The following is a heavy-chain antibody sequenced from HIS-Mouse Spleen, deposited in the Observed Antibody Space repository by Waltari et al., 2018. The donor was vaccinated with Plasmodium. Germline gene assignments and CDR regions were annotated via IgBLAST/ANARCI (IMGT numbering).Heavy chain of an antibody. CDR2: INPNRGGT. CDR3: ARRAYYYDSSGYGTFDY. Sequence: QVQLVQSGAEVKKPGASVKVSCKASAYTFTGYYMHWVRQAPGQGLEWMGGINPNRGGTNYAKKFQGRVTMTRDTSISTAYMELSRLRSDDTAVYYCARRAYYYDSSGYGTFDYWGQGTVVTVSS. V-gene: IGHV1-2*02. D-gene: IGHD3-22*01. CDR1: AYTFTGYY. J-gene: IGHJ4*02.